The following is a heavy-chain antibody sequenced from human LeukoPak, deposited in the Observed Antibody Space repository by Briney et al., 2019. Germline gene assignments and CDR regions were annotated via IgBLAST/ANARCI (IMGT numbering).Heavy chain of an antibody. V-gene: IGHV3-21*01. D-gene: IGHD1-26*01. CDR2: INSDGNYI. J-gene: IGHJ6*03. CDR1: GFTFSSYS. CDR3: ARGMGATNYYYYMDV. Sequence: PGGSLRLSCAASGFTFSSYSMNWVRQAPGKGLDWVSSINSDGNYIYYADSVKGRFTISRDNAKNSLYLQVNSLRAEDTAVYYCARGMGATNYYYYMDVWGKGTTVTVSS.